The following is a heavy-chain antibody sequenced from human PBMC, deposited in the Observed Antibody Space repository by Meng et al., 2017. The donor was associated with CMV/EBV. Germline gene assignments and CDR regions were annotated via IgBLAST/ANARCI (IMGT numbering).Heavy chain of an antibody. CDR3: ARGMAVVVPAALRRGGGMDV. Sequence: SETLSLTCTVSGYSISSGYYWGWIRQPPGKGLEWIGSIYHSGSTYYNPSLKSRVTISVDTSKNQFSLKLSSVTAADTAVYYCARGMAVVVPAALRRGGGMDVWGQGTTVTVSS. CDR1: GYSISSGYY. CDR2: IYHSGST. V-gene: IGHV4-38-2*02. D-gene: IGHD2-2*01. J-gene: IGHJ6*02.